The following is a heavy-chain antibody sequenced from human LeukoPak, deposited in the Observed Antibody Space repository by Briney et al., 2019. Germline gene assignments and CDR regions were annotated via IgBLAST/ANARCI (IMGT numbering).Heavy chain of an antibody. J-gene: IGHJ4*02. CDR3: AIMHGYYDGSGYWVQ. CDR2: ITTSGGST. D-gene: IGHD3-22*01. V-gene: IGHV3-23*01. CDR1: GFTFSSYA. Sequence: PGGSLRLSCAASGFTFSSYAMCWVRQAPGKGLEWVSFITTSGGSTSYADSVKGRFTISRDYPGNTLYMQMNSLRDEDTAVYYCAIMHGYYDGSGYWVQWGQGTLVTVSS.